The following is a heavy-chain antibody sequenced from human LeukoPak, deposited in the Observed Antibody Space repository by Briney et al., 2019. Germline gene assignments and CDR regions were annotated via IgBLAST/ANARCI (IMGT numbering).Heavy chain of an antibody. D-gene: IGHD7-27*01. V-gene: IGHV4-59*01. CDR3: ARDGTGDRYYGMDV. Sequence: SETLSLTCTVSGGSISSYYWSWIRQPPGKGLEWIGYIYYSGSTNYNPSLKSRVTISVDTSKSQFSLKLSSVTAADTAVYYCARDGTGDRYYGMDVWGQGTTVTVSS. CDR2: IYYSGST. J-gene: IGHJ6*02. CDR1: GGSISSYY.